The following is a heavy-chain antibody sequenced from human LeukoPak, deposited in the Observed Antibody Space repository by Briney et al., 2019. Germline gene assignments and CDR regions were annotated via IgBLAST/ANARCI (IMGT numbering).Heavy chain of an antibody. CDR3: AKDASPYY. V-gene: IGHV3-23*01. J-gene: IGHJ4*02. Sequence: PGGSLRLSCAASGFAFSSFAMTWVRQAPGKGLEWVSGISGSGGNTYYADSVKGRCTISRDNSKNTLYLQMNSLRAEDTAVYYCAKDASPYYWGQGTLVTVSS. CDR1: GFAFSSFA. CDR2: ISGSGGNT.